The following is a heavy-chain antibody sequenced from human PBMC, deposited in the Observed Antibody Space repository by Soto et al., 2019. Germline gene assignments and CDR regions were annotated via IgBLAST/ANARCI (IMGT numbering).Heavy chain of an antibody. CDR2: TYYRSKWYY. J-gene: IGHJ5*02. CDR3: TRDAPHRINASMRFDP. CDR1: GDSVSSNTVA. D-gene: IGHD2-21*01. V-gene: IGHV6-1*01. Sequence: SRTLSLTCAISGDSVSSNTVAWNWIRQSPSRGLEWLGRTYYRSKWYYHYTSSMRSRLTIRPDTSKNQFSLQLSSVTPEDTAIYYCTRDAPHRINASMRFDPWGQGIQVTVSS.